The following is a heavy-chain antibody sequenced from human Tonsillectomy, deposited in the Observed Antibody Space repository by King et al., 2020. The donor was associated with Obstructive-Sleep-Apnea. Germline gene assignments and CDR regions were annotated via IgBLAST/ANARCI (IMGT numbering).Heavy chain of an antibody. Sequence: VQLVQSGGGLVQPGGSLRLSCAASGFIFTSYAMNWVRQAPGKGLEWVSGISGGGGSIYYADSVKGRFTISRDNSKNTLHLQMNSLRAVDTAVYYCAKGTYYDLLTGSPFDYWGQGTLVAVSA. CDR2: ISGGGGSI. V-gene: IGHV3-23*04. D-gene: IGHD3-9*01. CDR1: GFIFTSYA. CDR3: AKGTYYDLLTGSPFDY. J-gene: IGHJ4*02.